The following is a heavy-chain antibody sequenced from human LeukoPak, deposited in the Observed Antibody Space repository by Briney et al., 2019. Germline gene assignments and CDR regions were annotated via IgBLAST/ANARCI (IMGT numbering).Heavy chain of an antibody. CDR1: GGTFSSYA. CDR2: IIPIFGTA. D-gene: IGHD3-10*01. Sequence: SVKVSCKASGGTFSSYAISWVRQAPGQGLEWMGGIIPIFGTANYTQKFQGRVTMTRNTSISTAYMELSSLRSEDTAVYYCARNYYYGSGSYYSNWFDPWGQGTLVTVSS. V-gene: IGHV1-69*05. J-gene: IGHJ5*02. CDR3: ARNYYYGSGSYYSNWFDP.